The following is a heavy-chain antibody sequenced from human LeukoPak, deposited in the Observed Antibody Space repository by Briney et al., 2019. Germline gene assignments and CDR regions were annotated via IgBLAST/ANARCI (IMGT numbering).Heavy chain of an antibody. Sequence: GASVKVSCKASGYTFTSYGISWVRQAPGQGLEWMGWISAYNGNTNYAQKLQGRVTMTTDTSTSTAYMELRSLRSDDTAVYYCARDFREYYDILTDTANWFDPWGQGTLVTVSS. J-gene: IGHJ5*02. D-gene: IGHD3-9*01. CDR3: ARDFREYYDILTDTANWFDP. CDR1: GYTFTSYG. V-gene: IGHV1-18*01. CDR2: ISAYNGNT.